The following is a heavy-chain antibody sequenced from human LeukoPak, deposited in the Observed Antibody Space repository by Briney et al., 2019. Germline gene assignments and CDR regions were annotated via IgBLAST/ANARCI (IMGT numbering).Heavy chain of an antibody. V-gene: IGHV3-21*01. CDR3: ARADYCDSSGYFDY. CDR1: GFTFSSYS. D-gene: IGHD3-22*01. CDR2: ISSSSSYI. J-gene: IGHJ4*02. Sequence: GGSRRLSCAASGFTFSSYSMNWVRQAPGKGLEWVSSISSSSSYIYYADSVKGRFTISRDNAKNSLYLQMNSLRAEDTAVYYCARADYCDSSGYFDYWGQGTLVTVSS.